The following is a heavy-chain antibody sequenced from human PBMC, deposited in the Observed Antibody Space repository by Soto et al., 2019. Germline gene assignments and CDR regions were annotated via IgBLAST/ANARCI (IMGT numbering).Heavy chain of an antibody. CDR2: ISSSGSTI. J-gene: IGHJ4*02. Sequence: AGGSLRLSCAASGLTFRRYEMNWVRQAPGKGLEWVSYISSSGSTIYYAASVKGRFTISRDNAKNSLYLQMNSLRAEDTAVYYCARTAYDSSGYGLWMFDYWGQGTLVTISS. CDR3: ARTAYDSSGYGLWMFDY. CDR1: GLTFRRYE. D-gene: IGHD3-22*01. V-gene: IGHV3-48*03.